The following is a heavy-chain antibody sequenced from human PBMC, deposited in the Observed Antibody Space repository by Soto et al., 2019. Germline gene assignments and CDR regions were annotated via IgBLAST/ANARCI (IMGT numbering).Heavy chain of an antibody. CDR1: GGSISRSNYY. D-gene: IGHD1-26*01. V-gene: IGHV4-39*01. CDR2: IYYTEGT. CDR3: VSAAKWELLFDY. J-gene: IGHJ4*02. Sequence: SETLSLTCTVSGGSISRSNYYWAWIRQPPGKGLEWIGNIYYTEGTYYNPSLKSRVTISVDTSENQVSLKLFSVTAADTALYYCVSAAKWELLFDYWGQGIQVTVSS.